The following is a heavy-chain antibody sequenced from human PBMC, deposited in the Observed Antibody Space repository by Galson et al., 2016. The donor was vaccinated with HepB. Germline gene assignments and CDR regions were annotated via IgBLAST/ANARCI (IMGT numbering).Heavy chain of an antibody. D-gene: IGHD3-10*01. CDR3: ARSKSAARGSYYFDS. CDR2: ITPMVRTT. J-gene: IGHJ4*02. CDR1: GGSFSTYA. Sequence: SVKVSCKASGGSFSTYALRWLRQARGQGLEWMGAITPMVRTTNFAQRFEGRVAITADKSTTTAYMELSNLTSEDTAVYFCARSKSAARGSYYFDSWGQGTPVTVSS. V-gene: IGHV1-69*06.